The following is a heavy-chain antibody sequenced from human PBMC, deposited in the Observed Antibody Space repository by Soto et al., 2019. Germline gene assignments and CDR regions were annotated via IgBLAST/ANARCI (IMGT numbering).Heavy chain of an antibody. D-gene: IGHD2-2*01. Sequence: GGSLRLSCAASGFTFSSYDMHWVRQATGKGLEWVSAIGTAGDTYYPGSVKGRFTISRENAKNSLYLQMNSLRAGDTAVYYCARGGYCSSTSCFPLDYWGQGTLVTVSS. J-gene: IGHJ4*02. CDR3: ARGGYCSSTSCFPLDY. V-gene: IGHV3-13*01. CDR1: GFTFSSYD. CDR2: IGTAGDT.